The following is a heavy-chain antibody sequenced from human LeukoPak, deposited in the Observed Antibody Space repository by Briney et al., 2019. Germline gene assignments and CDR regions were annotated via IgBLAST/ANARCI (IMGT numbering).Heavy chain of an antibody. J-gene: IGHJ5*02. CDR3: ARLYCSGGSCYGDWFDP. CDR1: GVSISSSNW. CDR2: IYHSGST. Sequence: SGTLSLTCAVSGVSISSSNWWSWVRQPPGKGLEWIGEIYHSGSTNYNPSLKSRVTISVDKSKNQFSLKLSSVTAADTAVYYCARLYCSGGSCYGDWFDPWGQGTLVTVSS. D-gene: IGHD2-15*01. V-gene: IGHV4-4*02.